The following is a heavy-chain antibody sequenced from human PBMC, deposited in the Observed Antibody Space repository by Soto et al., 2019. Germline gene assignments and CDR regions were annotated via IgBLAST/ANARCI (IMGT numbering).Heavy chain of an antibody. CDR3: ARTPQGYCSGGSCYRNWFDP. J-gene: IGHJ5*02. CDR1: GFTFSSYS. V-gene: IGHV3-48*02. CDR2: ISSSSSTI. Sequence: ESGGGLVQPGGSLRLSCAASGFTFSSYSMNWVRQAPGKGLEWVSYISSSSSTIYYADSVKGRFTISRDNAKNSLYLQMNSLRDEDTAVYYCARTPQGYCSGGSCYRNWFDPWGQGTLVTVSS. D-gene: IGHD2-15*01.